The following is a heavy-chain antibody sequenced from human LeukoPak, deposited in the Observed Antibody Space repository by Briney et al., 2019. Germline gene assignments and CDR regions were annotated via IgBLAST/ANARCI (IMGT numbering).Heavy chain of an antibody. CDR3: ARVAPKKNYDFWSGYYRGSRENWFDP. CDR1: GGSISSYY. V-gene: IGHV4-59*12. CDR2: IYYSGST. J-gene: IGHJ5*02. D-gene: IGHD3-3*01. Sequence: SETLSLTCTVSGGSISSYYWSWIRQPPGKGLEWIGYIYYSGSTNYNPSLKSRVTISVDRSKNQFSLKLSSVTAADTAVYYCARVAPKKNYDFWSGYYRGSRENWFDPWGQGTLVTVSS.